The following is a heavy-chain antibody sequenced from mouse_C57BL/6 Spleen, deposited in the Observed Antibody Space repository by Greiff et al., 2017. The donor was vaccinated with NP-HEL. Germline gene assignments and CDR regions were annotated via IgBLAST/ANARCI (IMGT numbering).Heavy chain of an antibody. CDR2: IDPETGGT. CDR1: GYTFTDYE. D-gene: IGHD2-3*01. V-gene: IGHV1-15*01. J-gene: IGHJ2*01. Sequence: QVQLQQSGAELVRPGASVTLSCKASGYTFTDYEMHWVKQTPVHGLEWIGAIDPETGGTGYNQKFKGKAILTADKSSSTAYMELRSLTSEDSAVYYCTRWLLRGYYFDYWGQGTTLTVSS. CDR3: TRWLLRGYYFDY.